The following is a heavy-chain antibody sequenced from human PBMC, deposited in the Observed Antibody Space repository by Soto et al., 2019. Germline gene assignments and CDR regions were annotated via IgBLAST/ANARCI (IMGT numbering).Heavy chain of an antibody. CDR1: GGSVSSGSYF. CDR3: ARGGRMYTNSWYFFDY. Sequence: SETLSLTCTVSGGSVSSGSYFWSWIRQPPGKGLEWIGYIYYSGSTNYNPSLKSRVTISVDTSKNQFSLKLSSVTAADTAVYYCARGGRMYTNSWYFFDYWGQGALVTVSS. V-gene: IGHV4-61*01. D-gene: IGHD6-13*01. J-gene: IGHJ4*02. CDR2: IYYSGST.